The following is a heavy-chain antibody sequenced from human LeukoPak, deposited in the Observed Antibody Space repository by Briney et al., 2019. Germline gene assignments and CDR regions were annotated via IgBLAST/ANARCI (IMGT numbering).Heavy chain of an antibody. V-gene: IGHV3-30*04. CDR3: ARGEWSSSPFDY. CDR1: GFTFSSYA. J-gene: IGHJ4*02. D-gene: IGHD6-6*01. Sequence: PGGSLRLSCAASGFTFSSYAMHWVRQAPGKGLEWVAVTSYDGSNKYYADSVKGRFTISRDNARNSLYLQMNSLRAEDTAVYYCARGEWSSSPFDYWGQGTLVTVSS. CDR2: TSYDGSNK.